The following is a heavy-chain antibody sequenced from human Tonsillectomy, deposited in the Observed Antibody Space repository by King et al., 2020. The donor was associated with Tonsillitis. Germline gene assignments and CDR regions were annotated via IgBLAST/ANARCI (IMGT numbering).Heavy chain of an antibody. V-gene: IGHV3-30*04. J-gene: IGHJ2*01. Sequence: VQLVESGGGVVQPGRSLRVSCAASGFTFRSYAMHWVRQAPGKGLEWVAVISYDGSNKYHADSVKGRFTISRDNSKNTLYLQMNSLRAEDTAVYHCAREGDYCDTGSYFDLWGRGTLVTVSS. CDR1: GFTFRSYA. CDR2: ISYDGSNK. D-gene: IGHD4-17*01. CDR3: AREGDYCDTGSYFDL.